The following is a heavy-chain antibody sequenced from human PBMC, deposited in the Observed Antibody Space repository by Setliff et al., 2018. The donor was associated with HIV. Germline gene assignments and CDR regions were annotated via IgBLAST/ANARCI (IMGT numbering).Heavy chain of an antibody. J-gene: IGHJ3*02. Sequence: ASVKVSCKASGYTFTSYGISWVRQAPGQGLEWMGWISAYNGNINYEQKLQGRVTMTTDTSTSTAYMELRSLRSDDTAVYYCARDLTMVLGRGGGGDAFDIWGQGTRVTVSS. D-gene: IGHD3-10*01. V-gene: IGHV1-18*01. CDR1: GYTFTSYG. CDR2: ISAYNGNI. CDR3: ARDLTMVLGRGGGGDAFDI.